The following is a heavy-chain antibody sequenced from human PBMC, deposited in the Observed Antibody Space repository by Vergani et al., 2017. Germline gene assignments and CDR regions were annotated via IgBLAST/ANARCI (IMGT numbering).Heavy chain of an antibody. CDR2: IKSKTDGGTT. Sequence: EVQLVESGGGLVKPGGSLRLSCAASGFTFSNAWMSWVRQAPGKGLEWVGRIKSKTDGGTTDYAAPVTGRFTISRDDSKNTLYLQMNSLKTEDTAVYYCTMPKLWFGELSAFDYWGQGTLVTVSS. J-gene: IGHJ4*02. D-gene: IGHD3-10*01. CDR3: TMPKLWFGELSAFDY. CDR1: GFTFSNAW. V-gene: IGHV3-15*01.